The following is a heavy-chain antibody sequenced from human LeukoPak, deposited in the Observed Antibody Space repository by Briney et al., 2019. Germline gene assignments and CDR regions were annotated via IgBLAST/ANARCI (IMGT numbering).Heavy chain of an antibody. CDR2: ISRNGGST. D-gene: IGHD6-13*01. CDR3: ARQAAGVVY. CDR1: GFTFSTFA. Sequence: GGSLRLACAASGFTFSTFAMQWVRQAPGKGLEYVSGISRNGGSTYYADSVKGRFTISRDNSKNTLYLQMGSLRAEDMAVYYCARQAAGVVYWGQGNLVTVYS. V-gene: IGHV3-64*02. J-gene: IGHJ4*02.